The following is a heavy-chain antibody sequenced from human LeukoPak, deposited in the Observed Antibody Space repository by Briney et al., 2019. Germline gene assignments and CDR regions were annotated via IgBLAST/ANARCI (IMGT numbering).Heavy chain of an antibody. CDR1: GYTLTGYY. CDR3: ARDSGSGSYSPTYYYYYMDV. J-gene: IGHJ6*03. D-gene: IGHD3-10*01. Sequence: ASVKVSCKASGYTLTGYYMHWVRRAPGQGLEWMGWINPNSGGTNYAQKFQGRVTMTRDTSISTAYMELSRLRSDDTAVYYCARDSGSGSYSPTYYYYYMDVWGKGTTVTVSS. CDR2: INPNSGGT. V-gene: IGHV1-2*02.